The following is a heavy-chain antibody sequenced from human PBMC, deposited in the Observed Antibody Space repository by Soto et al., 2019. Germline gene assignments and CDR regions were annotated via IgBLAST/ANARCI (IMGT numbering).Heavy chain of an antibody. CDR1: GFTFNNYA. Sequence: EVQLLESGGGLVQPGGSLRLSCAASGFTFNNYAMTWVRQAPGKGLEWVSAISGGGDTTSYADSVKGRFAVSRDGSKSTQYLLMSTLRPEGPSLCYCAKGRGGSGLLAPRVDFWGQGTLVTVSS. CDR2: ISGGGDTT. D-gene: IGHD3-10*01. J-gene: IGHJ4*02. CDR3: AKGRGGSGLLAPRVDF. V-gene: IGHV3-23*01.